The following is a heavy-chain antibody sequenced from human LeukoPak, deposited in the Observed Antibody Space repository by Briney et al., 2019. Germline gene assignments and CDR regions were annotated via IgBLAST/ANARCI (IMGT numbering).Heavy chain of an antibody. Sequence: GRSLRLSCTGSGFTFGDHAMSWVRQAPGKGLEWVGFIRSKAYGGTTEYAASVKGRFSISRDDSKSIAYLQMSSLKTEDTAVYYCASGPIYLWLYYGMDVWGQGTTVTVSS. D-gene: IGHD5-18*01. CDR3: ASGPIYLWLYYGMDV. V-gene: IGHV3-49*04. J-gene: IGHJ6*02. CDR1: GFTFGDHA. CDR2: IRSKAYGGTT.